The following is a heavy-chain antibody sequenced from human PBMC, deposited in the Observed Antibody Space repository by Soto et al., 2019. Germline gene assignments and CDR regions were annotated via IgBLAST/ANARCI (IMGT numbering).Heavy chain of an antibody. V-gene: IGHV4-39*07. CDR2: IYHSGST. J-gene: IGHJ5*02. CDR1: GVPISTDDYY. CDR3: AREGPVVPAAIGSWFDP. Sequence: SETLSLTCTVSGVPISTDDYYWTWIRQPPGKGLEWIGSIYHSGSTYYNPSLKSRVTISVDTSKNQFSLKLSSVTAADTAVYYCAREGPVVPAAIGSWFDPWGQGTLVTVSS. D-gene: IGHD2-2*02.